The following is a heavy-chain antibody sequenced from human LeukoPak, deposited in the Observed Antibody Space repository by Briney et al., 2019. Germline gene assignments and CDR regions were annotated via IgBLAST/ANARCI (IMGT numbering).Heavy chain of an antibody. J-gene: IGHJ3*02. CDR3: ARDSRGYSYGPDAFDI. CDR2: ISAYIGNT. CDR1: GYTFTSYG. V-gene: IGHV1-18*01. D-gene: IGHD5-18*01. Sequence: ASVKVSCKASGYTFTSYGISWVRQAPGQGLEWMGWISAYIGNTNYAQKLQGRVTMTTDTSTSTAYMELRSLRSDDTAVYYCARDSRGYSYGPDAFDIWGQGTMVTVSS.